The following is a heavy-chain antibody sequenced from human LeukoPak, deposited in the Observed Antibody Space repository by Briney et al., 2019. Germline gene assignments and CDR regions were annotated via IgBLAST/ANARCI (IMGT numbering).Heavy chain of an antibody. D-gene: IGHD4-23*01. V-gene: IGHV4-59*01. CDR1: GGSISSYY. CDR3: ARDRPDFGGGPPNWYFDL. J-gene: IGHJ2*01. Sequence: SETLSLTCTVSGGSISSYYWSWIRQPPGKGLEWIGYIYYSGSTNYNPSLKSRVTISVDTSKNQFSLKLSSVTAADTAVYYCARDRPDFGGGPPNWYFDLWGRGTLVTVSS. CDR2: IYYSGST.